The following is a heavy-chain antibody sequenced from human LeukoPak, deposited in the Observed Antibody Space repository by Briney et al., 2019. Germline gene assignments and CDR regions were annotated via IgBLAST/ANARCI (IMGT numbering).Heavy chain of an antibody. V-gene: IGHV4-59*12. Sequence: SETLSLTCTVSGGSISSYYWSWIRQPPGKGLEWIGYIYYSGSTNYNPSLKSRVTISVDTSKNQFSLKLSSVTAADTAVYYCTITIGQNWFDPWGQGTLVTVSS. CDR2: IYYSGST. D-gene: IGHD3-10*01. CDR3: TITIGQNWFDP. CDR1: GGSISSYY. J-gene: IGHJ5*02.